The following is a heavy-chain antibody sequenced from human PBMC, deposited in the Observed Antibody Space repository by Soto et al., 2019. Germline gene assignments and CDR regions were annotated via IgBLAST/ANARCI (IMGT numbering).Heavy chain of an antibody. CDR2: IIPILGIA. Sequence: ASVKVSCKASGGTFSSYAISWVRQAPGQGLEWMGGIIPILGIANYAQKFQGRVTITADKSTSTVYMELSSLRSEDTAVYYCARALYYYDSSGYYFDYWGQGTLVTVSS. CDR3: ARALYYYDSSGYYFDY. D-gene: IGHD3-22*01. V-gene: IGHV1-69*10. J-gene: IGHJ4*02. CDR1: GGTFSSYA.